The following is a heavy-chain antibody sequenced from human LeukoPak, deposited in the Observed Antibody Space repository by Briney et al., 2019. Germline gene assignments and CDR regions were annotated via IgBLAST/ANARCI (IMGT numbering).Heavy chain of an antibody. D-gene: IGHD1-26*01. Sequence: GGSLRLSCAASGFTVSSNYMTWVRQAPGKGLEWVSVIYTGGSTYYADSVKGRFTISRDNSKNTLYLQMNSLRAEDTAVYYCARWGVSGIYYRFDYWGQGTLVTVSS. V-gene: IGHV3-53*01. J-gene: IGHJ4*02. CDR3: ARWGVSGIYYRFDY. CDR2: IYTGGST. CDR1: GFTVSSNY.